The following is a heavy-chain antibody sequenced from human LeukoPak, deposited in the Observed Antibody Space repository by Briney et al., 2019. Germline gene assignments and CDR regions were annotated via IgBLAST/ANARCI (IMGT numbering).Heavy chain of an antibody. D-gene: IGHD3-3*01. J-gene: IGHJ6*02. Sequence: GGSLRLSCAASGFTFSSYSMNWVRQAPGKGLEWVSYISSSSSTIYYADSVKGRFTISRDNAKNSLYLQMNSLRAEDTAVYYCAREKVLRFLEWLSPYGMDVWGQGTTVTVSS. CDR3: AREKVLRFLEWLSPYGMDV. CDR1: GFTFSSYS. V-gene: IGHV3-48*04. CDR2: ISSSSSTI.